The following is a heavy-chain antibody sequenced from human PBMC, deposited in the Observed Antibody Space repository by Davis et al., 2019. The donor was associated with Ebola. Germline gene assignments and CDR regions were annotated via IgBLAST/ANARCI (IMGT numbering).Heavy chain of an antibody. CDR3: AGDRGGDYSFDY. CDR2: INAGNGNT. Sequence: ASVKVSCKASGYTFTSYAMHWVRQAPGQRLEWMGWINAGNGNTKYSQKFQGRVTITRDTSASTAYMELSSLRSEDTSVYYCAGDRGGDYSFDYWGQGTLVTVSS. V-gene: IGHV1-3*01. D-gene: IGHD3-10*01. CDR1: GYTFTSYA. J-gene: IGHJ4*02.